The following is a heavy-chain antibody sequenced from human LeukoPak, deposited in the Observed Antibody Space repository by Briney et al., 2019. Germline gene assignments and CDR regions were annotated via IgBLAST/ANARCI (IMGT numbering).Heavy chain of an antibody. CDR2: IDPSGGST. J-gene: IGHJ4*02. D-gene: IGHD2-15*01. Sequence: ASVKVSCKASGDTFTSYYIVWVRQAPGQGLGWMGRIDPSGGSTSYAQKFQGRVTMTRGTSTSTVYMELSSLISEDTAVYYCARNSGSGFDYWGQGTLVTVSS. V-gene: IGHV1-46*01. CDR3: ARNSGSGFDY. CDR1: GDTFTSYY.